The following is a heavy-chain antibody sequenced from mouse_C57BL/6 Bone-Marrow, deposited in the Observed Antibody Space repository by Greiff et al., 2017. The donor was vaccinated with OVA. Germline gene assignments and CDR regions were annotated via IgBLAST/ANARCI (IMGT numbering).Heavy chain of an antibody. CDR2: INPYNGGT. Sequence: EVQLQQSGPVLVKPGASVKMSCKASGYTFTDYYMNWVKQSHGKSLEWIGVINPYNGGTSYNQKFKGKATLTVDKSSSTAYMELNSLTSEDSAVYYCARSGSTDYYAMDYWGQGTSVTVSS. CDR1: GYTFTDYY. D-gene: IGHD1-1*01. V-gene: IGHV1-19*01. CDR3: ARSGSTDYYAMDY. J-gene: IGHJ4*01.